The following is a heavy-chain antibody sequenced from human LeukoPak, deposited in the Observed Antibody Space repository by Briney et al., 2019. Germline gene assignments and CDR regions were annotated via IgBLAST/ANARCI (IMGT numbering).Heavy chain of an antibody. D-gene: IGHD3-10*01. CDR3: ARFGPRYDDAFDI. Sequence: ASVKVSCKASGYTFTSYDINWLRQATGQGLEWMGWMNPNSGNTGYAQKFQGRVTVTRNTSISTAYMELSSLRSEDTAVYYCARFGPRYDDAFDIWGQGTMVTVSS. V-gene: IGHV1-8*01. CDR2: MNPNSGNT. CDR1: GYTFTSYD. J-gene: IGHJ3*02.